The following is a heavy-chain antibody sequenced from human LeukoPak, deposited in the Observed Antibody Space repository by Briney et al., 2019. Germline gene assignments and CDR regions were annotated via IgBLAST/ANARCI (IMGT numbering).Heavy chain of an antibody. V-gene: IGHV4-34*01. D-gene: IGHD2-15*01. Sequence: PSETLSLTCAVYGGSFSGYYWSWIRQPPGKGLEWIGEINHSGSTYYNPSLKSRVTISVDRSKNQFSLKLSSVTAADTAVYYCARERRGSEDDAFDIWGQGTMVTVSS. CDR1: GGSFSGYY. CDR3: ARERRGSEDDAFDI. J-gene: IGHJ3*02. CDR2: INHSGST.